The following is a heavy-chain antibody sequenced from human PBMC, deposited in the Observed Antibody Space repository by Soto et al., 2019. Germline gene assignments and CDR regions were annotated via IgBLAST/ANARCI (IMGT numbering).Heavy chain of an antibody. CDR3: VKDESINWYSGHFRH. CDR2: INWNSGSI. J-gene: IGHJ1*01. V-gene: IGHV3-9*01. Sequence: PGGSLRLSCAASGFTLEDYAMHWVRQVPGKGLEWVSGINWNSGSIGYGDSVKGRFAISRDNAKNSLHLQMNSLSAEDTAFYYCVKDESINWYSGHFRHWGQGTLVTVSS. CDR1: GFTLEDYA. D-gene: IGHD6-13*01.